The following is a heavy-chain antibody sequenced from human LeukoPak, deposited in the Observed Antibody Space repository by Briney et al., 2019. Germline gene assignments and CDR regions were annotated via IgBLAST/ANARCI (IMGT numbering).Heavy chain of an antibody. CDR2: INPSGGST. CDR3: ARKGSGWYVFDY. J-gene: IGHJ4*02. Sequence: ASVEVSCKASGYTFNIYYIHWVRQAPGQGPEWMGIINPSGGSTIYTQKFQGRVTMTSNTSTSTVYMELSSLRSEDTAVYYCARKGSGWYVFDYWGQGTLVTVSS. D-gene: IGHD6-19*01. V-gene: IGHV1-46*02. CDR1: GYTFNIYY.